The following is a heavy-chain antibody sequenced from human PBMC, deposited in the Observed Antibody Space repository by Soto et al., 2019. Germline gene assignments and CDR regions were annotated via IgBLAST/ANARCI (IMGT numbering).Heavy chain of an antibody. CDR1: GGTFSSYA. D-gene: IGHD2-15*01. V-gene: IGHV1-69*01. J-gene: IGHJ6*02. Sequence: QVQLVQSGAEVKKPGSSVKVSCKASGGTFSSYAISWVRQAPGQGLEWMGGIIPIFGTANYAQKFQGRVTITADESTSTAYMELRSLRSDDTAVYYCGGKGVVVVAAATHYYYGMDVWGQGTTVTVSS. CDR2: IIPIFGTA. CDR3: GGKGVVVVAAATHYYYGMDV.